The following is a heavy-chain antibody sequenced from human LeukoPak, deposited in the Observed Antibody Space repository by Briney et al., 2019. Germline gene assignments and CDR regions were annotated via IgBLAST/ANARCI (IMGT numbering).Heavy chain of an antibody. CDR2: ISWDGDST. Sequence: GGSLRLSCAASGFIFDDYTMHWVRQAPGKGLEWVSLISWDGDSTYYADSVKGRFTISRDNSKNTLYLRMNSLRAEDTAVYYCARAYYYDSSGYPSYWGQGTLVTVSS. CDR1: GFIFDDYT. D-gene: IGHD3-22*01. J-gene: IGHJ4*02. V-gene: IGHV3-43*01. CDR3: ARAYYYDSSGYPSY.